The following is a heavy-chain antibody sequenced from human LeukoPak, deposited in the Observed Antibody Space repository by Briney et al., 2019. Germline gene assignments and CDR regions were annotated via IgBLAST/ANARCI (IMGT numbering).Heavy chain of an antibody. Sequence: PGGSLRLSCAASGFTFRGYWMHWVRQAPGKGLVWVSRINTDGSSTSYPDFVKGRFTISRDNAKNTLYLQMNSLRAEDTAVYYCARDSQGLVFITTIDYWGQGTLVIVSS. CDR3: ARDSQGLVFITTIDY. J-gene: IGHJ4*02. CDR2: INTDGSST. V-gene: IGHV3-74*01. CDR1: GFTFRGYW. D-gene: IGHD3-22*01.